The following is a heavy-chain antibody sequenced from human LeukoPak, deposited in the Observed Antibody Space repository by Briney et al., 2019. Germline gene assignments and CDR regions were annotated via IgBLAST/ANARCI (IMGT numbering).Heavy chain of an antibody. D-gene: IGHD6-13*01. CDR1: GGSISSHY. CDR2: IYYSGST. J-gene: IGHJ6*03. V-gene: IGHV4-59*11. CDR3: ARRSWAAGTFGYYYYYMDV. Sequence: SETPSLTCTVSGGSISSHYWSWIRQPPGKGLEWIEYIYYSGSTNYNPSLKSRVTISVDTSKNQFSLKLSSVTAADTAVYYCARRSWAAGTFGYYYYYMDVWGKGTTVTVSS.